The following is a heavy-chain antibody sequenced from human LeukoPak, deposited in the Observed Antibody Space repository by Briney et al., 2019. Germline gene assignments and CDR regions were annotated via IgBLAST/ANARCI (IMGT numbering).Heavy chain of an antibody. V-gene: IGHV3-48*03. Sequence: PGGSLRLSCAASGFTFSSYDMNWVRQAPGKGLEWASYISSGGTTIYYADSVKGRFTISRDNAKNSLYLQMNSLRAEDTAVYYCTRGNPPDYWGQGTLVTVSS. CDR3: TRGNPPDY. J-gene: IGHJ4*02. CDR1: GFTFSSYD. CDR2: ISSGGTTI. D-gene: IGHD4-23*01.